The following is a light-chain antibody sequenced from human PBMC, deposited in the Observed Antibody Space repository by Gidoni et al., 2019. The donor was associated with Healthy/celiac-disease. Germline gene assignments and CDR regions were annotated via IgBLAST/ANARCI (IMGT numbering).Light chain of an antibody. J-gene: IGKJ4*01. CDR2: AAS. V-gene: IGKV1-39*01. CDR3: QQSYSTPPT. CDR1: QSISSY. Sequence: DIQMTHAPSSLSASVGDRVTITCRASQSISSYLNWYQQKPGKAPKLLIYAASSLQSGVPSRFSGSGSGTDFTLTISSLQPEDFATYYWQQSYSTPPTFGGGTKVEIK.